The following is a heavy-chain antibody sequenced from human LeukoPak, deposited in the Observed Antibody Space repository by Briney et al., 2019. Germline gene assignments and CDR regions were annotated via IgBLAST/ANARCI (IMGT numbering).Heavy chain of an antibody. V-gene: IGHV1-8*03. J-gene: IGHJ4*02. CDR3: ASGQWELLFDY. D-gene: IGHD1-26*01. CDR2: MNLNSGNT. Sequence: GASVKVSCKASGYTFTSYDINWVRPATGQGLGWMGWMNLNSGNTGYAQKVQGRVTITRNTSISTAYMELSSLRSEDTAVYYCASGQWELLFDYWGQGTLVTVSS. CDR1: GYTFTSYD.